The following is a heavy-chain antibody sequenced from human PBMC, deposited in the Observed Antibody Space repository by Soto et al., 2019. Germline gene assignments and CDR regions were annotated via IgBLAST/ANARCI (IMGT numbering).Heavy chain of an antibody. J-gene: IGHJ4*02. V-gene: IGHV3-33*01. Sequence: QVKLVESGGGVVQPGRSLRLSGEASGFTFKSYGMHWVRQAPGKGLDWVAVLWYDGTNKKSAASVKGRFNIDRDNSKNTRYLQIDSLRTEDTGIYYCARGGHSSSCYRLEAYFVDYWGPGSLVTVSS. CDR1: GFTFKSYG. CDR2: LWYDGTNK. D-gene: IGHD6-13*01. CDR3: ARGGHSSSCYRLEAYFVDY.